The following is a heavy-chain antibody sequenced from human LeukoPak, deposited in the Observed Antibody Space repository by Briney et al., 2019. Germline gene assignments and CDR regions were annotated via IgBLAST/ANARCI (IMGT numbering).Heavy chain of an antibody. CDR3: AKGGVHYGDYYYYMDV. D-gene: IGHD4-17*01. CDR1: GFTFSTYG. Sequence: GGSLRLSCTASGFTFSTYGMHWVRQAPGKGLEWVTLISYDGSTKYYSDSVKGRFTLSRDNSKNTLNLQMNSLRAEDTAVYYCAKGGVHYGDYYYYMDVWGKGTTVTISS. CDR2: ISYDGSTK. J-gene: IGHJ6*03. V-gene: IGHV3-30*18.